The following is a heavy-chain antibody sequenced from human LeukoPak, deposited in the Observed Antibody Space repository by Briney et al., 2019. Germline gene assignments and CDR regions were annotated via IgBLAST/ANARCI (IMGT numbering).Heavy chain of an antibody. J-gene: IGHJ4*02. Sequence: ASVKVSCKASGYTLSGYYMHWVRQAPGQGLEWMGWINPNSGGTNYAQKFQGRVTMTRDTSISTAYMELSRLRSDDTAVYYCAKLYPHDSHDYWGQGTLVTVSS. CDR3: AKLYPHDSHDY. CDR1: GYTLSGYY. D-gene: IGHD3-22*01. V-gene: IGHV1-2*02. CDR2: INPNSGGT.